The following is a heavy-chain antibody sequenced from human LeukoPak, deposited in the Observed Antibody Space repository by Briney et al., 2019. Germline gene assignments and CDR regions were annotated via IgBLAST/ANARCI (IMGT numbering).Heavy chain of an antibody. CDR3: AKISNPGAGHYYYMDV. D-gene: IGHD7-27*01. CDR1: GFTFSSYW. Sequence: GGSLRLSCAASGFTFSSYWMNWVRQAPGKGLEWVSSISGSGGSTYYADSVKGRFTISTDNSNNTLYLHMNSLRVEDTAAYYCAKISNPGAGHYYYMDVWGKGTTVTISS. V-gene: IGHV3-23*01. J-gene: IGHJ6*03. CDR2: ISGSGGST.